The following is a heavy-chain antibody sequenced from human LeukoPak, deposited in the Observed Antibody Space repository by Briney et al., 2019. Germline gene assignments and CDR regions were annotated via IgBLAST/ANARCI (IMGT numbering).Heavy chain of an antibody. CDR2: IYYSGST. D-gene: IGHD3-10*01. CDR1: GGSINSYY. J-gene: IGHJ1*01. CDR3: ARMDSGYFQH. V-gene: IGHV4-59*01. Sequence: PSETLSLTCTVSGGSINSYYWGWIRQPPGKGLEWIGYIYYSGSTNYNPSLKSRVTISVDTSKNQFSLKLSSVTAADTAVYYCARMDSGYFQHWGQGTLVTVSS.